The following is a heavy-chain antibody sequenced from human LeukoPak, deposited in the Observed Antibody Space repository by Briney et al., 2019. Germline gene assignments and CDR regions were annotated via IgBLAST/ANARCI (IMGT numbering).Heavy chain of an antibody. CDR2: ISESGSNT. CDR1: GFTFSIHA. V-gene: IGHV3-23*01. CDR3: AKNIGGFDY. D-gene: IGHD4-23*01. J-gene: IGHJ4*02. Sequence: GGSLRLSCAASGFTFSIHAMSWVRQAPGKGLEWVSGISESGSNTYYADSVKGRFTISRDNSKNTLYLQMNSLRVEDTAVYYCAKNIGGFDYWGQGTLVTVSS.